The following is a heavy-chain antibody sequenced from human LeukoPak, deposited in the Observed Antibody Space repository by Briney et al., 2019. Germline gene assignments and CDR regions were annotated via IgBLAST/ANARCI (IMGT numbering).Heavy chain of an antibody. CDR1: GYTFTGHY. CDR2: INPNSGGT. CDR3: ASPYSSSRWSFDY. J-gene: IGHJ4*02. V-gene: IGHV1-2*02. Sequence: ASVKVSCKASGYTFTGHYMHWVRQAPGQGLEWMGWINPNSGGTNYAQKFQGRVTMTRDTSISSAYMELSRLRSDDTAVYYCASPYSSSRWSFDYWGQGTLVTVSS. D-gene: IGHD6-6*01.